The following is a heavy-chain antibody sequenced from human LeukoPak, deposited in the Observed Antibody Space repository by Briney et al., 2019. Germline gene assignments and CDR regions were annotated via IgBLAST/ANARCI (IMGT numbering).Heavy chain of an antibody. D-gene: IGHD2-2*01. CDR1: GGTFSSYT. CDR3: TRDGHPANIVVVPAASGFDP. V-gene: IGHV1-69*04. CDR2: IIPILGIA. J-gene: IGHJ5*02. Sequence: ASVKVSCKASGGTFSSYTISWVRQAPGQGLEWMGRIIPILGIANYAQKFQGRVTITADKSTSTAYIELSSLRSEDTAVYYCTRDGHPANIVVVPAASGFDPWGQGTLVTVSS.